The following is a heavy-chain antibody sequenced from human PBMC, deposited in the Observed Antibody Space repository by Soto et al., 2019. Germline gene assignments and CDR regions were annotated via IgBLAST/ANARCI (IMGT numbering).Heavy chain of an antibody. V-gene: IGHV4-4*02. CDR3: ARVRRSGTHFDY. J-gene: IGHJ4*02. Sequence: QVQLQESGPGLVKPSGTLSLTCAVSGGSISSNNWWSWVRQPPGKGLEWIGEIYHSGNTNYNPSLRRRVTIPADKSKNQFSLKLSSVTAADTAVYYCARVRRSGTHFDYWGQGTLVTVSS. CDR1: GGSISSNNW. D-gene: IGHD3-10*01. CDR2: IYHSGNT.